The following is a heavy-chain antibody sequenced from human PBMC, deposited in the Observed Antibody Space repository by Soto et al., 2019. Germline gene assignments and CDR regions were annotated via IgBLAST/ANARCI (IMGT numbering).Heavy chain of an antibody. J-gene: IGHJ4*02. Sequence: VAVNGPCNASGYTCSNHCFRCIPQAPGQELEWMGWISAYNGNTNYAQKLQGRVTMTTDNSKNTLYLQMNSLRVEDTAVYYCAKVGFPYSYGYLFYYWGQGTLVTVSS. CDR3: AKVGFPYSYGYLFYY. CDR2: ISAYNGNT. CDR1: GYTCSNHC. V-gene: IGHV1-18*01. D-gene: IGHD5-18*01.